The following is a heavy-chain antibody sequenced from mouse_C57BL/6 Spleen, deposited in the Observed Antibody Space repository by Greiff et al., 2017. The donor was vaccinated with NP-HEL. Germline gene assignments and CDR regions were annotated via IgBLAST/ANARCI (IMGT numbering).Heavy chain of an antibody. J-gene: IGHJ2*01. CDR2: INPSSAYT. CDR1: GYTFTSYT. D-gene: IGHD2-12*01. CDR3: ARSGYSLYYFDY. Sequence: VQLQQSGAELARPGASVKMSCKASGYTFTSYTMHWVKQRPGQGLEWIGYINPSSAYTKYNQKFKDKATLTADKSSSTAYMQLSSLTSEDSAVYYCARSGYSLYYFDYWGQGTTLTVSS. V-gene: IGHV1-4*01.